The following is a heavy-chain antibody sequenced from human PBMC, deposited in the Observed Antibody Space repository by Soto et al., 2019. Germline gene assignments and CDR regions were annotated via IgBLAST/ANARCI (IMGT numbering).Heavy chain of an antibody. CDR2: TYYRSKWYN. Sequence: QVQLQQSGPGLVKPSQTLSLTCAISGDSVSSNSAAWNWIRQSPSRGLEWLGRTYYRSKWYNDYAVSVKSRITINPDTSKNQFSLQLNSVTPEDTAVYYCARDGTLGYCSGGGCYSVDWFDPWGQGTLVTVSS. CDR1: GDSVSSNSAA. D-gene: IGHD2-15*01. CDR3: ARDGTLGYCSGGGCYSVDWFDP. V-gene: IGHV6-1*01. J-gene: IGHJ5*02.